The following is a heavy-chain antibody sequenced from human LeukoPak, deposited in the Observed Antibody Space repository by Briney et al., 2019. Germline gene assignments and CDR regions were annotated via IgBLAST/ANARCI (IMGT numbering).Heavy chain of an antibody. CDR1: GFTFSSCG. CDR2: ITGNSAET. V-gene: IGHV3-23*01. J-gene: IGHJ4*02. D-gene: IGHD3-16*01. CDR3: AKDALHLWGCYSDY. Sequence: GGSLRLSCAASGFTFSSCGMSWVRQAPGKGLEWVSGITGNSAETIYAGSVRGRFTISRDNSKNMVYLQMNSLRGEDTAVYYCAKDALHLWGCYSDYWGQGTPVTVSS.